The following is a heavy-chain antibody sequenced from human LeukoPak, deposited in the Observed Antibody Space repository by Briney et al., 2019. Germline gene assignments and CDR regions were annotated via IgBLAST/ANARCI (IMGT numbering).Heavy chain of an antibody. CDR2: IHPRGSI. J-gene: IGHJ3*02. CDR1: DSSITSDYY. CDR3: AKHSRVIIGTTCAFDI. V-gene: IGHV4-38-2*01. D-gene: IGHD2/OR15-2a*01. Sequence: SETLSLTCAGSDSSITSDYYWAWIRQPPGEGLVWIGSIHPRGSIYYNPSLKSRVTVSLDASNNQFSLRLGSVTAADTALYYCAKHSRVIIGTTCAFDIWGPGTKVTVSS.